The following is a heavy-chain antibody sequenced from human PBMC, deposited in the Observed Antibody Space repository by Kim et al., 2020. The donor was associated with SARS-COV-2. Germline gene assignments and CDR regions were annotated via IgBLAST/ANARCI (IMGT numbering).Heavy chain of an antibody. D-gene: IGHD3-10*01. J-gene: IGHJ4*02. CDR2: INHSGST. V-gene: IGHV4-34*01. CDR3: ARVRGVSRGGAHY. CDR1: GGSFSGYY. Sequence: SETLSLTCAVYGGSFSGYYWSWIRQPPGKGLEWIGEINHSGSTNYNPSLKSRVTISVDTSKNQFSLKLSSVTAADTAVYYCARVRGVSRGGAHYWGQGTLVTVSS.